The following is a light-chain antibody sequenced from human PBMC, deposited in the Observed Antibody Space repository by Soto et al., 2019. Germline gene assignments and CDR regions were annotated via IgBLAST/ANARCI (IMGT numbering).Light chain of an antibody. CDR3: QQRSNWPPIT. J-gene: IGKJ5*01. CDR2: DAS. Sequence: EIVLTRSPATLSLSPGESATLSCRASQSVGRYLAWYKQKPAQAPRLLIYDASNRATGIPARFSGSGSGTDFTLTISSLEPEDFAVYYCQQRSNWPPITFGQGTRLEIK. V-gene: IGKV3-11*01. CDR1: QSVGRY.